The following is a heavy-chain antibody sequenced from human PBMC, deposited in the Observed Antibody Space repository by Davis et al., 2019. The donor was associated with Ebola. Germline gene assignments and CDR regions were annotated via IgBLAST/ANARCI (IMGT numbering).Heavy chain of an antibody. Sequence: PSETLSLTCGVSGGSVSTSYSWGWVRQPPGKGLEWIVGVFSTGNSYYNPSLKSRVTISVETSTKQFSLRLRSVTAADTAVYYCARGSVKMDSWGQGILVTVSS. V-gene: IGHV4-39*01. D-gene: IGHD3-22*01. CDR1: GGSVSTSYS. J-gene: IGHJ4*02. CDR2: VFSTGNS. CDR3: ARGSVKMDS.